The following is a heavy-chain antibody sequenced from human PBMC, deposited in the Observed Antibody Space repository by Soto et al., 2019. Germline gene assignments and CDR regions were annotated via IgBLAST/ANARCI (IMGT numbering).Heavy chain of an antibody. J-gene: IGHJ4*02. CDR1: GFSLSSTRVA. Sequence: QITLKESGPTLVKPAQTLTLTCTFSGFSLSSTRVAVGWIRQPPGKALEWLALIYWDDDKRYSPFLKSRHTITKDTSKNQLVLTMTNMDPVDTATYYCAHSVVAGLGYYFDYWGQGTLVTVSS. CDR2: IYWDDDK. V-gene: IGHV2-5*02. D-gene: IGHD6-19*01. CDR3: AHSVVAGLGYYFDY.